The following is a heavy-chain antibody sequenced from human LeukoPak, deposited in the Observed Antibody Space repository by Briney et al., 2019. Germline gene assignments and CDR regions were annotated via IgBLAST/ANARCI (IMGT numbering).Heavy chain of an antibody. V-gene: IGHV1-2*02. D-gene: IGHD2-15*01. CDR3: AREGCSGGSCYFDY. J-gene: IGHJ4*02. CDR1: GYTFTGYY. CDR2: INPNSGGT. Sequence: ASVKVSCKASGYTFTGYYMHWVRQAPGQGLEWMGWINPNSGGTNYAQKFQGRFTMTRDTSISTAYMELSRLRSDDTAAYYCAREGCSGGSCYFDYWGQGTLVTVSS.